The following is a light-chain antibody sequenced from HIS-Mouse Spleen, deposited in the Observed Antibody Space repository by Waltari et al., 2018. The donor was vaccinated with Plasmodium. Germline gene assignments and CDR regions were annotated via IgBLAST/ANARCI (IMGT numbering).Light chain of an antibody. V-gene: IGLV2-14*03. J-gene: IGLJ2*01. CDR2: DVS. CDR3: SSYTSSSTLV. CDR1: SSDVGGYKY. Sequence: QSALTQPASVSGSPGQSITISCTGTSSDVGGYKYVPWYQQHQGKAPKLMIYDVSNRPSGVSNRFSGSKSGNTASLTISGLQAEDEADYYCSSYTSSSTLVFGGGTKLTVL.